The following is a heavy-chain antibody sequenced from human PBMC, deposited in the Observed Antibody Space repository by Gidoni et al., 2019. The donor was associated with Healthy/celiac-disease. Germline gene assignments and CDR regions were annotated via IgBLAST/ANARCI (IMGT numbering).Heavy chain of an antibody. CDR3: ARDGPWARVVGFLEYLGYYYYGMDV. CDR1: GFTFSSYG. J-gene: IGHJ6*02. V-gene: IGHV3-33*01. Sequence: QVQLVESGGGVVQPGRSLRLSCADSGFTFSSYGMHGVRQAPGKGLEWVAVIWYDGSNKYYADSVKGRFTISRDNSKNTLYLQMNSLRAEDTAVYYCARDGPWARVVGFLEYLGYYYYGMDVWGQGTTVTVSS. D-gene: IGHD3-3*01. CDR2: IWYDGSNK.